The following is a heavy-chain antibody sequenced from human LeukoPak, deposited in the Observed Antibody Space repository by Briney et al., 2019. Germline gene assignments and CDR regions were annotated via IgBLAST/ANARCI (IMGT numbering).Heavy chain of an antibody. Sequence: ASVKVSCKASGYTFTGYYMHWVRQAPGQGLEWMGWINPNSGGTNYAQKFQGRVTMTRDTSISTAYMELGRLRSDDTAVYYCARVVGGTVGHLDAFDIWGQGTMVTVSS. CDR1: GYTFTGYY. D-gene: IGHD1-26*01. V-gene: IGHV1-2*02. CDR3: ARVVGGTVGHLDAFDI. CDR2: INPNSGGT. J-gene: IGHJ3*02.